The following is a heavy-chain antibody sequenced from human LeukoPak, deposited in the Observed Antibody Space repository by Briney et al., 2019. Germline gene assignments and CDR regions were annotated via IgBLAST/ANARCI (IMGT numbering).Heavy chain of an antibody. D-gene: IGHD1-26*01. V-gene: IGHV4-4*02. J-gene: IGHJ4*02. Sequence: SEALSLTCAVSGGSITATNWWSWVRQPPGKGLEWIGEVHLSGATNYNPSLESRVSMSIDKSKNHLSLEVTSVTAADTAIYYCTRESGAFSPFGFWGQGTLLTVSS. CDR2: VHLSGAT. CDR1: GGSITATNW. CDR3: TRESGAFSPFGF.